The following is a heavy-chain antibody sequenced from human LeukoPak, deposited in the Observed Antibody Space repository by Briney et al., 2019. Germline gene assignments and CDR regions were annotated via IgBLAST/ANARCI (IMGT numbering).Heavy chain of an antibody. CDR1: GDTFTTYD. J-gene: IGHJ6*03. CDR3: GRAITIFDYYYMDV. D-gene: IGHD3-3*01. CDR2: MNPKSGNT. V-gene: IGHV1-8*01. Sequence: GASVKVSCKASGDTFTTYDINWVRQAPGQGLEWMGWMNPKSGNTVYAQKFQGRVIMTRDTSKSTAYMEPSSLRSEDTAVYYCGRAITIFDYYYMDVWGKGSTVTVSS.